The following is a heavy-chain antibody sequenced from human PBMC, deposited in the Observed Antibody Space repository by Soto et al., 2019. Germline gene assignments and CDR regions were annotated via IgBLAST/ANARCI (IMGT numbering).Heavy chain of an antibody. V-gene: IGHV3-23*01. Sequence: EVQLLESGGGVVQPGGSLRLSCAASGFTFSDYAMSWVRQTPGKGLQWVSGVGGSDDDKHYADSVRGRFIVSRDNSKNPQYRQMNSLRADDTAICYCAKDATSSSGVWDPFEMWGQGTEVTVSS. CDR3: AKDATSSSGVWDPFEM. CDR2: VGGSDDDK. D-gene: IGHD2-8*01. J-gene: IGHJ3*02. CDR1: GFTFSDYA.